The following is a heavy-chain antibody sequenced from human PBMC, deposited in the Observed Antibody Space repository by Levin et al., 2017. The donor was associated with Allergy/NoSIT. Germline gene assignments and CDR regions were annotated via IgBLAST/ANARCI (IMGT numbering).Heavy chain of an antibody. Sequence: ASVKVSCKASGYTFTGYYMHWVRQAPGQGLEWMGWINPNSGGTNYAQKFQGRVTMTRDTSISTAYMELSRLRSDDTAVYYCARDLVGGIVVVPAANYYYGMDVWGQGTTVTVSS. CDR2: INPNSGGT. J-gene: IGHJ6*02. V-gene: IGHV1-2*02. D-gene: IGHD2-2*01. CDR1: GYTFTGYY. CDR3: ARDLVGGIVVVPAANYYYGMDV.